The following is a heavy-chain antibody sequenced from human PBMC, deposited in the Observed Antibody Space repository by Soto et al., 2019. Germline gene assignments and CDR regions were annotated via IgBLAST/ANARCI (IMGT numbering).Heavy chain of an antibody. J-gene: IGHJ4*02. V-gene: IGHV3-15*07. CDR3: TTDSYSTIIIVRFDY. Sequence: GGSLRLSCTASGFTFTNAWINWVRQAPGKGLEWVGRIKSKTDGGTTDYAEPVKGRFAISGDDSNNMVYLQMNSLKIEDTAVYYCTTDSYSTIIIVRFDYWGQGTLVTVSS. CDR1: GFTFTNAW. CDR2: IKSKTDGGTT. D-gene: IGHD3-22*01.